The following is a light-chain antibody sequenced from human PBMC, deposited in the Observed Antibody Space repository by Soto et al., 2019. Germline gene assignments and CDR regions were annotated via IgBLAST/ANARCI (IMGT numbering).Light chain of an antibody. CDR3: QQRSNLPPNP. CDR1: QSVSSY. V-gene: IGKV3-11*01. Sequence: IGMKQSPATLSVSPGERATLSCRASQSVSSYLAWYQQKPGQAPRLLIYDASNRDTGIPPRFSGSGSGTDFTLTISSLEPEDFAVYYCQQRSNLPPNPSGQGTLLENK. CDR2: DAS. J-gene: IGKJ5*01.